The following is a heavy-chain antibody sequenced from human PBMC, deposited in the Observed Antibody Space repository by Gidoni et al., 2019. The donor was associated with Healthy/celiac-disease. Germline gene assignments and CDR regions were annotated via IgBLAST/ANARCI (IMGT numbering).Heavy chain of an antibody. V-gene: IGHV3-23*01. CDR2: ISGAGIGP. Sequence: EVQLLESGGGLVQPGGSLRPSCAASGFPFSNHAVNWVRQVPGKGLEWVSYISGAGIGPLYAASVRGRFPISRDNSKNTVHLQMNNLRAEDAALYYCATACCSAWYYFDSWGQGTLVTVSS. CDR3: ATACCSAWYYFDS. J-gene: IGHJ4*02. D-gene: IGHD6-19*01. CDR1: GFPFSNHA.